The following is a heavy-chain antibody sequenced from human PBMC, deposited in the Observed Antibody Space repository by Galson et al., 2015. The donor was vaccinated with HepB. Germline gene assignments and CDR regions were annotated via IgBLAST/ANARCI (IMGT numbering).Heavy chain of an antibody. J-gene: IGHJ4*02. CDR3: ARGGLQFLEFLFYGGPQLDY. CDR1: GYTFTSYD. D-gene: IGHD3-3*01. CDR2: MNPNSGIT. V-gene: IGHV1-8*01. Sequence: SVKVSCKASGYTFTSYDINWVRQATGQGLEWMGRMNPNSGITGYAQRFQGRVTMTRDTSISTAYMELSSLRSEDTAVYYCARGGLQFLEFLFYGGPQLDYWGQGTLVTVSS.